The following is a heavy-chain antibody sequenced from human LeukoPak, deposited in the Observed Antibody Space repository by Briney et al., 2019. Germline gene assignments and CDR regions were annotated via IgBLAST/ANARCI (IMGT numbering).Heavy chain of an antibody. J-gene: IGHJ4*02. Sequence: GGSLRLSCAASRFPFSSYSMTRVRQAPGKGLEWVANIKPDGTTKFYVDSVKGRFTISRDNALNSLYLQMNSLRAEDTAIYYCARSIPYGTTWYGRSDYWGQGTLVTVSS. V-gene: IGHV3-7*03. CDR1: RFPFSSYS. CDR2: IKPDGTTK. CDR3: ARSIPYGTTWYGRSDY. D-gene: IGHD6-13*01.